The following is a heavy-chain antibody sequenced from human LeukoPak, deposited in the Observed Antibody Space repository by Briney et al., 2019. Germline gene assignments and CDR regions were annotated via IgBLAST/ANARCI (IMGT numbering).Heavy chain of an antibody. CDR2: IRYDGSIK. CDR3: AKDIGAVAGTHYFDY. J-gene: IGHJ4*02. V-gene: IGHV3-30*02. CDR1: GFTFSSYG. Sequence: QPGGSLRLSCAASGFTFSSYGMHWVRQAQGKGLEWVAFIRYDGSIKYYADSVKGRFTISRDNSRNTLYLQMNYLRAEDTAVYYCAKDIGAVAGTHYFDYWGQGTLVTVSS. D-gene: IGHD6-19*01.